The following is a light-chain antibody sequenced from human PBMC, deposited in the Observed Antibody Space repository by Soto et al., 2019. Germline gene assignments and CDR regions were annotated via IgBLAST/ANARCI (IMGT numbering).Light chain of an antibody. V-gene: IGKV3-20*01. CDR1: QSVSSSY. Sequence: EIVLTQSPGTLSLSPGERATLSCRASQSVSSSYLAWYQQKPGQAPRLLIYGASSRATGIPDRFSGSGSGTDFTLTISRLGTEDFAVYYCQQYGSSPLFTFGPGTKVEIK. CDR3: QQYGSSPLFT. CDR2: GAS. J-gene: IGKJ3*01.